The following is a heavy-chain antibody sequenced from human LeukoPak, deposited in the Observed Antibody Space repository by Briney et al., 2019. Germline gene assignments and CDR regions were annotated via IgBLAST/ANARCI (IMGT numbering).Heavy chain of an antibody. CDR2: IYYSGNT. D-gene: IGHD3-10*02. CDR1: GGSISSYY. Sequence: PSETLSLTCTVSGGSISSYYWSWIRQPPGKGLEWIGYIYYSGNTDYNPSLKSRVTISVDTSENQFSLKLNSVTAADTAVYYCARGDYYYVGPDYWGQGTLVTVSS. J-gene: IGHJ4*02. CDR3: ARGDYYYVGPDY. V-gene: IGHV4-59*01.